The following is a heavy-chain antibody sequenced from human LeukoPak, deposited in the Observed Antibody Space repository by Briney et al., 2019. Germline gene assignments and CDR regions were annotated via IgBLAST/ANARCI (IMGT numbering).Heavy chain of an antibody. D-gene: IGHD3-16*01. CDR3: VRALGAPHDD. V-gene: IGHV3-74*01. CDR1: GFTFSIHW. Sequence: GGSLRLSCAASGFTFSIHWMHWVRQAPGKGLVWVSRITSDGRTTDYADSVKGRSTVSRDNAKNTLFLQMNSLTAEDTAVHYCVRALGAPHDDWGLGTLVTVS. J-gene: IGHJ4*02. CDR2: ITSDGRTT.